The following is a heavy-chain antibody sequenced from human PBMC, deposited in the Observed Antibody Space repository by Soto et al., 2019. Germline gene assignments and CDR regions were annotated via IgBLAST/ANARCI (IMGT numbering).Heavy chain of an antibody. CDR3: AKDQTLHYGDYEEYHGHQEQYYFDD. D-gene: IGHD4-17*01. J-gene: IGHJ4*02. CDR1: GFTFSSYG. Sequence: PGGSLRLSCAASGFTFSSYGMHWVRQAPGKGLEWVAVISYDGSNKYYADSVKGRFTISRDNSKNTLYLQMNSLRAEDTAVYYCAKDQTLHYGDYEEYHGHQEQYYFDDWGQGTLVTVSS. CDR2: ISYDGSNK. V-gene: IGHV3-30*18.